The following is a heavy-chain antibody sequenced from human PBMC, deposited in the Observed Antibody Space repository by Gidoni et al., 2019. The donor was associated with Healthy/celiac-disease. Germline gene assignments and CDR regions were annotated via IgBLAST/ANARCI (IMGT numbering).Heavy chain of an antibody. J-gene: IGHJ6*02. Sequence: QVQLQESGPGLVKPSGTLSLTCAVSGRSISSSNWWSWVRQPPGKGLEWIGEIYHSGSTNYNPSLKSRVTISVDKSKNQFSLKLSSVTAADTAVYYCAREYGDYSIDYYYYGMDVWGQGTTVTVSS. CDR2: IYHSGST. V-gene: IGHV4-4*02. CDR3: AREYGDYSIDYYYYGMDV. D-gene: IGHD4-17*01. CDR1: GRSISSSNW.